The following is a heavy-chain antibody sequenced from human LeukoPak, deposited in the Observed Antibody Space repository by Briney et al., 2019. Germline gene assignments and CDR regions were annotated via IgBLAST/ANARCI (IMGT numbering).Heavy chain of an antibody. CDR2: IRNKANSYTT. CDR3: VPMLRGVGY. CDR1: VFTFSDHY. D-gene: IGHD3-10*01. J-gene: IGHJ4*02. Sequence: PGGSLRLSCAASVFTFSDHYMDWVRQAPGKGLEWVGRIRNKANSYTTEYAASVKGSFTISRDDSKNSLYLQMNSLKTEDTAVYYCVPMLRGVGYWGQGTLVTVSS. V-gene: IGHV3-72*01.